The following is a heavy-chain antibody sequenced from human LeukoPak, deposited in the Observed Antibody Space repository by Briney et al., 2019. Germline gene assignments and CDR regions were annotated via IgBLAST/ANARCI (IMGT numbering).Heavy chain of an antibody. Sequence: GGSLRLSCAASGLTVSSNYMNWVRQAPGKGLEWVSVIYSGGSTYYADPVKGRFTISRDNSKNTLYLQMNSLRAEDTAVYYCAREAVTRNYFDYWGQGTLVTVSS. V-gene: IGHV3-53*01. CDR2: IYSGGST. D-gene: IGHD4-17*01. CDR3: AREAVTRNYFDY. J-gene: IGHJ4*02. CDR1: GLTVSSNY.